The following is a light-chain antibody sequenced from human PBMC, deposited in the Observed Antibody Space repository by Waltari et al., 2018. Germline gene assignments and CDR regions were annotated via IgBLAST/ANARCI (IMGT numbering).Light chain of an antibody. V-gene: IGLV3-25*03. CDR3: QSADSSGTW. CDR2: KDS. Sequence: SYELTQPPSVSVSPGQTARITCSGDALPTQSAYWYQQKPGQAPVLVIYKDSERPSGIPERFSGSSSGKTVTLTISGVQAEDEADYYCQSADSSGTWFGGGTKLTVL. J-gene: IGLJ3*02. CDR1: ALPTQS.